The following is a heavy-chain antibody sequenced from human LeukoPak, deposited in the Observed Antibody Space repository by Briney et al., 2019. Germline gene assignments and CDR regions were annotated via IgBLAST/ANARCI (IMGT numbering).Heavy chain of an antibody. Sequence: GGSLRLSCTGSGFTFNTSGMNWVRQAPGRGLDWISYISSSSDTIVYADSVKGRFTSSRDNAKNSLYLQMNSLRVEDTAVYYCASPLGDSVFYWGQGTLVTVSS. J-gene: IGHJ4*02. V-gene: IGHV3-48*04. CDR2: ISSSSDTI. CDR3: ASPLGDSVFY. D-gene: IGHD4-17*01. CDR1: GFTFNTSG.